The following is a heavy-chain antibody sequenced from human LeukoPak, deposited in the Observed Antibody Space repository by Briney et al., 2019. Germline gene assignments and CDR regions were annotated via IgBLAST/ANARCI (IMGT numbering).Heavy chain of an antibody. CDR1: GFTFGNYA. D-gene: IGHD2-2*01. Sequence: GGSLRLSCAASGFTFGNYAMTWVRQAPGEGLEWVSSISGSGGSPIYADSEKGRFTISRDNSKSTLYLQMNSLRAEDTAIYYCARYCTSTSCAFEYWGQGTLVTVSS. CDR2: ISGSGGSP. CDR3: ARYCTSTSCAFEY. J-gene: IGHJ4*02. V-gene: IGHV3-23*01.